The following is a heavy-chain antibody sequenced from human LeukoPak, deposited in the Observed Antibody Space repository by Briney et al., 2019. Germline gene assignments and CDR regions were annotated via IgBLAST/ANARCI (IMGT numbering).Heavy chain of an antibody. CDR1: GFIFSDYG. Sequence: GGSLRLSCVASGFIFSDYGMHWVRQAPGKGLEWVAVIWFDGSKSYYADSVKGRFTTSRDNSKSTLYLQMNSLRAEDTAVYYCAKDASGPYSSLFDPWGQGTLVIVSS. J-gene: IGHJ5*02. CDR2: IWFDGSKS. V-gene: IGHV3-33*03. D-gene: IGHD6-19*01. CDR3: AKDASGPYSSLFDP.